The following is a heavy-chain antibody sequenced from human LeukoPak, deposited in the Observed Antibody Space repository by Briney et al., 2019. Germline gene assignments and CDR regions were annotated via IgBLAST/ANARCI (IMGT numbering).Heavy chain of an antibody. CDR3: AKDAYSSSWARGWFDP. Sequence: GGSLRLSCAASGFTFYTYAMSWVRQAPGKGLEWVSTISGSGGSTYYADSVKGRFTISRDNSKNTLYLQMNSLRAEDTAVYYCAKDAYSSSWARGWFDPWGQGTLVTVSS. D-gene: IGHD6-13*01. CDR2: ISGSGGST. V-gene: IGHV3-23*01. J-gene: IGHJ5*02. CDR1: GFTFYTYA.